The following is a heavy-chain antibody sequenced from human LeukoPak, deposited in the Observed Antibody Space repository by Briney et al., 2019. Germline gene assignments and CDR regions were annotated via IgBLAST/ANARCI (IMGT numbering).Heavy chain of an antibody. J-gene: IGHJ4*02. CDR3: ARGRMFLEWLLGLERIGYYFDY. V-gene: IGHV3-7*01. CDR2: INQDGSEK. Sequence: GGSLRLSCAASGYTFSSYWMSWVRQAPGKGLEWVANINQDGSEKYYVDSVKGRFTISRDNAKNSLYLQMNSLRAEDTAVYYCARGRMFLEWLLGLERIGYYFDYWGQGTLVTVSS. D-gene: IGHD3-3*01. CDR1: GYTFSSYW.